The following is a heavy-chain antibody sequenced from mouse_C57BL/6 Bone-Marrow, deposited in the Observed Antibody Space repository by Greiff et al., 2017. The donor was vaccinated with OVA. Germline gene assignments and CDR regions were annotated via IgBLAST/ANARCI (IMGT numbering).Heavy chain of an antibody. V-gene: IGHV5-4*03. J-gene: IGHJ2*01. CDR1: GFTFSSYA. D-gene: IGHD1-1*01. Sequence: DVKLQESGGGLVKPGGSLKLSCAASGFTFSSYAMSWVRQTPEKRLEWVATISDGGSYTYYPDNVKGRFTISRDNAKNNLYLQMSHLKSEDTAMYYCARGGYYGSSYPYYFDYWGQGTTLTVSS. CDR3: ARGGYYGSSYPYYFDY. CDR2: ISDGGSYT.